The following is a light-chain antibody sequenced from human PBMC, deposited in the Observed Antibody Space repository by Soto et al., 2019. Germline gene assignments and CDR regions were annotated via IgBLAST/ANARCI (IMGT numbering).Light chain of an antibody. CDR3: NSYSSTNFYV. J-gene: IGLJ1*01. Sequence: QSVLAQPASVSCSPGQSITISCTGSFSDIAFCNYVSWYQQYPGRAPKLLIYQVTSRASGVSHRFSGSKSGNTSSLTISGLQPEDEAEYYCNSYSSTNFYVFGTRTKVTV. CDR2: QVT. CDR1: FSDIAFCNY. V-gene: IGLV2-14*01.